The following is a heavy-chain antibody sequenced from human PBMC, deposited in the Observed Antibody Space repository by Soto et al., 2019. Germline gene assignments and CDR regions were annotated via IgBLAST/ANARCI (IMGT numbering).Heavy chain of an antibody. V-gene: IGHV3-30*03. CDR2: ISKDGSVK. Sequence: QVQLVESGGGVVQPGRSLRLSCAASGFTFSSYGMHWVRQAPGKGLEWVAVISKDGSVKYYADSVKGRFTISRDNSKNSLYLQMNSLGAEDTAAYYCTGEVASGYWGQATLVTVSS. CDR1: GFTFSSYG. D-gene: IGHD2-8*02. CDR3: TGEVASGY. J-gene: IGHJ4*02.